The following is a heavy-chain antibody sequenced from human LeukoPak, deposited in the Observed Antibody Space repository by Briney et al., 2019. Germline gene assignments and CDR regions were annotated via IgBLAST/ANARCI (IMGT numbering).Heavy chain of an antibody. J-gene: IGHJ5*02. D-gene: IGHD2-2*01. CDR1: GGSFSGYY. CDR2: IYYSGST. Sequence: PSETLSLTCAVYGGSFSGYYWSWIRQPPGKGLEWIGYIYYSGSTNYNPSLKSRVTISVDTSKNQFSLKLSSVTAADTAVYYCARVLLGYCSSTSCFARGRFDPWGQGTLVTVSS. CDR3: ARVLLGYCSSTSCFARGRFDP. V-gene: IGHV4-59*01.